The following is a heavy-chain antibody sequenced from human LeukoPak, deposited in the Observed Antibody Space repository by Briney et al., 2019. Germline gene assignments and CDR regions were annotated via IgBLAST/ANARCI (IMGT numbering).Heavy chain of an antibody. V-gene: IGHV3-23*01. Sequence: RAGGSLRLSCAASGFNFNSYTMNWVRQAPGKGLQWVANILASGSPTYYADSVKGRFIISRDNSKNTVYLQMNSLRVEDTAIYYCARDKGDYDTSGSLFVFGGQGTLVTVSS. D-gene: IGHD3-22*01. CDR2: ILASGSPT. J-gene: IGHJ4*02. CDR1: GFNFNSYT. CDR3: ARDKGDYDTSGSLFVF.